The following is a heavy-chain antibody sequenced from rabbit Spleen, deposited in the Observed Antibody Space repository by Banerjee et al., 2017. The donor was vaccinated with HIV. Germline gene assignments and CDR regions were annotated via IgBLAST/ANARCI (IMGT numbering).Heavy chain of an antibody. V-gene: IGHV1S45*01. Sequence: QEQLVESGGGLVQPEGSLALTCKASGFTISSSYYMCWVRQAPGKGLECIACIYADRSGSTYYANWAKGRFTISRTSSTTVTLEMTSLTAADTATYFCARGSAAMTMVITGFYLGLWGPGTLVTVS. CDR2: IYADRSGST. CDR3: ARGSAAMTMVITGFYLGL. J-gene: IGHJ4*01. CDR1: GFTISSSYY. D-gene: IGHD2-1*01.